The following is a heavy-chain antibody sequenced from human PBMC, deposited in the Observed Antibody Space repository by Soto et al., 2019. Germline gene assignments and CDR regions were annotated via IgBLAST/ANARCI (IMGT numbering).Heavy chain of an antibody. CDR2: ISYDGSNK. V-gene: IGHV3-30-3*01. CDR3: ASQRRAATLDY. J-gene: IGHJ4*02. CDR1: GFTFSSYA. Sequence: PGGSLRLSCAASGFTFSSYAMHWVRQAPGKGLEWVAVISYDGSNKYYADSVKGRFTISRDNSKNTLYLQMNSLRAEDTAVYYCASQRRAATLDYWGRGTLVTVSS. D-gene: IGHD2-15*01.